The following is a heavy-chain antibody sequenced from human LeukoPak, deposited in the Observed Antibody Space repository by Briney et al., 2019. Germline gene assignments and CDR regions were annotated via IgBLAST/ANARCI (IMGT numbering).Heavy chain of an antibody. D-gene: IGHD5-12*01. J-gene: IGHJ4*02. CDR2: ICGSGGPT. V-gene: IGHV3-23*01. Sequence: GGSLSLSCAASGFTFSSYAMSWVRQAPGKGLEWVSSICGSGGPTYYADSVKGRFTISRDSSKNTLYLQMNSLRAEDTALYYCAKVLSDNRGYMDYWGQGTLVTVSS. CDR3: AKVLSDNRGYMDY. CDR1: GFTFSSYA.